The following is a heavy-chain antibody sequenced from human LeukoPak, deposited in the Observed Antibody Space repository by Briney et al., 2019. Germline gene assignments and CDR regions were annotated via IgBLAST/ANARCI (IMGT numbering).Heavy chain of an antibody. V-gene: IGHV3-23*01. CDR3: AKDGAWLRFDD. D-gene: IGHD5-12*01. J-gene: IGHJ4*02. CDR1: GFTFSTFA. CDR2: IFPSGGEI. Sequence: SGGSLRLSCAASGFTFSTFAMIWVRQPPGKGLEWVSSIFPSGGEIHYADSVRGRFTISRDNSKSTLSLQMNSLRAEDTAVYYCAKDGAWLRFDDWGQGILVTVSS.